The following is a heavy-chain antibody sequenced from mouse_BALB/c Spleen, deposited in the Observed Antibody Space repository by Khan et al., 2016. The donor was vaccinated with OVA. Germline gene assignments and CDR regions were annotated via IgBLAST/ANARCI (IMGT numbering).Heavy chain of an antibody. CDR1: GFSLTTYG. J-gene: IGHJ3*01. CDR2: IWSGGNT. D-gene: IGHD2-14*01. V-gene: IGHV2-4-1*01. Sequence: VQLQEPGPGLVQPTQSLSITCTVSGFSLTTYGVHWVRQSPGKGLEWLGVIWSGGNTAYNTAFISRMTIIKDNSKSQVVFKMHSLQADDTAITYCARSSYRYNFAYWGQGTLVTVSA. CDR3: ARSSYRYNFAY.